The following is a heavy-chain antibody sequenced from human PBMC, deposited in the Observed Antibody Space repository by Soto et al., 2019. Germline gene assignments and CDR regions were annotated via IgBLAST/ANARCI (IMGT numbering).Heavy chain of an antibody. V-gene: IGHV1-69*01. Sequence: QVQLVQSGAEMKKPGSSVKVSCKSSGDTFSSAAISWVRQAPGQGLEWMGWLIPIFRAPDYAQKFQGSVTITADESTSTAHMELSSLRSEDTAVYYWARDKHRPELGGNYHYALDVWGQGTTVIVSS. CDR2: LIPIFRAP. D-gene: IGHD3-3*02. CDR3: ARDKHRPELGGNYHYALDV. J-gene: IGHJ6*02. CDR1: GDTFSSAA.